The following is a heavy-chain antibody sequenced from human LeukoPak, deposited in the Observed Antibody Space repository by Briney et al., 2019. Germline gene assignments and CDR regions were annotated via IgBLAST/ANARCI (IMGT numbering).Heavy chain of an antibody. J-gene: IGHJ3*02. D-gene: IGHD3-16*01. CDR1: GYSFSTYG. CDR2: ISAYNGHT. V-gene: IGHV1-18*01. Sequence: EASVKVSCKASGYSFSTYGITWVRRAPGQGLEWMGWISAYNGHTNYAQNFQGRVTLTTDTPTNTGHMELRSLRADDTAIYYCARVLNTWGSQWGFDIWGQGTMVTVSS. CDR3: ARVLNTWGSQWGFDI.